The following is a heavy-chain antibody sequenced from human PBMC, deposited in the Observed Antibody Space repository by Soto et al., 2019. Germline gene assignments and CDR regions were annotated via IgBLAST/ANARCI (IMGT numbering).Heavy chain of an antibody. V-gene: IGHV5-51*01. CDR2: IHPGDSNT. CDR1: GYSFSNYF. D-gene: IGHD1-26*01. Sequence: GESLKIHCQGSGYSFSNYFIGWVLGMPGQGLEWMGIIHPGDSNTRYIPSFQRQVSNSADNSRSTAHLQWSSLKASDTAMYYCSRGTLDTANSGYHYYYAMDVWGQGTTV. J-gene: IGHJ6*02. CDR3: SRGTLDTANSGYHYYYAMDV.